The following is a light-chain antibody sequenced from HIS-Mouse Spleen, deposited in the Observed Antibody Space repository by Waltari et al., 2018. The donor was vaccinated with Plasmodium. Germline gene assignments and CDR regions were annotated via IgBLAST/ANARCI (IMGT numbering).Light chain of an antibody. CDR1: RSVSSY. J-gene: IGKJ5*01. V-gene: IGKV3-11*01. CDR2: DAS. CDR3: QQRSNWPPT. Sequence: EIVLPQSPPTLSLSPGERATLACRASRSVSSYLAWYQQKPGQAPRLLIYDASNRATGIPARFSGSGSGTDFTLTISSLEPEDFAVYYCQQRSNWPPTFGQGTRLEIK.